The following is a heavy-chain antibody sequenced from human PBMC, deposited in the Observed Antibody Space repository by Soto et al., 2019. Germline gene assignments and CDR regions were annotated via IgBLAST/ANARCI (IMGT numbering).Heavy chain of an antibody. Sequence: ASVKVSCKASGGTFSSYTISWVRQAPGQGLEWMGRIIPILGIANYAQKFQGRVTITADKSTSIAYMGLSSLRSAETAVSYCAGDPENSIAVAGTNYYYMDVWGNGTTVTVSS. V-gene: IGHV1-69*04. J-gene: IGHJ6*03. D-gene: IGHD6-19*01. CDR1: GGTFSSYT. CDR3: AGDPENSIAVAGTNYYYMDV. CDR2: IIPILGIA.